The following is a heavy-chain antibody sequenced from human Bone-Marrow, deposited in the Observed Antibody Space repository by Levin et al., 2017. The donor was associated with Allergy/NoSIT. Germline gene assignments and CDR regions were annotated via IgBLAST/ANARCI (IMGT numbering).Heavy chain of an antibody. CDR1: GFTFSSYG. Sequence: SCAASGFTFSSYGMHWVRQAPGKGLEWVAVIWYDGSNKYYADSVKGRFTISRDNSKNTLYLQMNSLRAEDTAVYYCAREDNYYDSSGYLGLHCDYWGQGTLVTVSS. J-gene: IGHJ4*02. CDR2: IWYDGSNK. D-gene: IGHD3-22*01. V-gene: IGHV3-33*01. CDR3: AREDNYYDSSGYLGLHCDY.